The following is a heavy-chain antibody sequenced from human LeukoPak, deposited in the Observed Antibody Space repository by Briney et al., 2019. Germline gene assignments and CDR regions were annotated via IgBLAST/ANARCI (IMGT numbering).Heavy chain of an antibody. CDR1: GGSLSSDNFY. CDR2: IYYTGNT. V-gene: IGHV4-61*01. D-gene: IGHD1/OR15-1a*01. Sequence: PSETLSLTCTVSGGSLSSDNFYWSWIRQPPGKGLEWVGNIYYTGNTNYNPSLKSRVTISVDTSKNQFSLRLSSLTAADTAVYYCATKQWVLYYFHYWGQGSLVTVSS. CDR3: ATKQWVLYYFHY. J-gene: IGHJ4*02.